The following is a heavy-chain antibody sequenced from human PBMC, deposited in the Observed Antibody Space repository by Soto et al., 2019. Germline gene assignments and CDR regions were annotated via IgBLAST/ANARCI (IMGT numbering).Heavy chain of an antibody. CDR2: IYYSGST. CDR3: ARGLGITVALEHLQR. V-gene: IGHV4-61*01. Sequence: PSETLSLTCTVSGDSVSSGSYYGNWIRQPPGKGLEWIGYIYYSGSTNYNPSLKSRVTISLDTSRNQFSLKLSSVTAADTAVYYCARGLGITVALEHLQRWGQGTLVTVSS. J-gene: IGHJ1*01. D-gene: IGHD6-19*01. CDR1: GDSVSSGSYY.